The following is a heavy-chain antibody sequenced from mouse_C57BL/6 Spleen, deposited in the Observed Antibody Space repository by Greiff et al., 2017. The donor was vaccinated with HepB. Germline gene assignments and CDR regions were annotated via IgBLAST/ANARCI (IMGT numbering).Heavy chain of an antibody. CDR3: ARRDSSGYVPAWFAY. CDR1: GYTFTDYY. V-gene: IGHV1-19*01. CDR2: INPYNGGT. J-gene: IGHJ3*01. D-gene: IGHD3-2*02. Sequence: VQLQQSGPVLVKPGASVKMSCKASGYTFTDYYMNWVKQSHGKSLEWIGVINPYNGGTSYNQKFKGKATLTVDKSSSTAYMELNSLTSEDSAVYYCARRDSSGYVPAWFAYWGQGTLVTVSA.